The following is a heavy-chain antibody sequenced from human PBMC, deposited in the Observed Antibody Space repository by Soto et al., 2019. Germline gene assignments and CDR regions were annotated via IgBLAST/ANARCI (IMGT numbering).Heavy chain of an antibody. CDR3: AIARAAGSPILFDP. CDR1: GGFIIRYY. Sequence: SETLSLTCTVSGGFIIRYYWSWIRQPPGKGLEWIGYIYYSGSTNYNPSLKSRVTISVDTSKNQFSLKLSSVTAADTAVYYCAIARAAGSPILFDPCGQGTLVTVSS. V-gene: IGHV4-59*01. CDR2: IYYSGST. D-gene: IGHD6-13*01. J-gene: IGHJ5*02.